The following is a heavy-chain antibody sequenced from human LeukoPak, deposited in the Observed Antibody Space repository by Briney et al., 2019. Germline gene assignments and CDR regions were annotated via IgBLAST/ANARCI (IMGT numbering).Heavy chain of an antibody. Sequence: SLRLSCAASGFTFSGYGMHWVRQAPGKGLGGGAVIWYGGRSKYYADSVKGRFTISRDNPKNTLYLQMNSLRAEDTAVYYCARELPPLVKFYFDHWGQGTLVTVSS. CDR3: ARELPPLVKFYFDH. CDR1: GFTFSGYG. D-gene: IGHD1-26*01. CDR2: IWYGGRSK. J-gene: IGHJ4*02. V-gene: IGHV3-33*01.